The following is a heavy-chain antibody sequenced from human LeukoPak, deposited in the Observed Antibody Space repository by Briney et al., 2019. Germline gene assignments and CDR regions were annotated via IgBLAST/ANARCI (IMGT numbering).Heavy chain of an antibody. V-gene: IGHV3-21*01. CDR2: ITTSSTYT. D-gene: IGHD6-19*01. Sequence: PGGSLRLSCEASGFSFSSYNMDWVRQTPGKGLEWISSITTSSTYTFYADSVKGRFTISRDNARNSLYLQMNSLRVEDTAVYYCAKDMTYSSGWFDAFDIWGQGTMVTVSS. J-gene: IGHJ3*02. CDR1: GFSFSSYN. CDR3: AKDMTYSSGWFDAFDI.